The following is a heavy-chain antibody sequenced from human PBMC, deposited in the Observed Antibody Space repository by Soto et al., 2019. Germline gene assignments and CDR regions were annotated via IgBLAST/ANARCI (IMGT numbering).Heavy chain of an antibody. D-gene: IGHD3-10*01. Sequence: QVQLQESGPGLVKPSQTLSLTCTVSGGSISSGDYYWSWIRQPPGKGLEWIGYIYYSGSTYYNPSLESRVTLSVDTSKNRFALKLSSVTAADTDVYYCARGLLNNWFDPWGQGTLVTVSS. CDR3: ARGLLNNWFDP. CDR1: GGSISSGDYY. V-gene: IGHV4-30-4*01. J-gene: IGHJ5*02. CDR2: IYYSGST.